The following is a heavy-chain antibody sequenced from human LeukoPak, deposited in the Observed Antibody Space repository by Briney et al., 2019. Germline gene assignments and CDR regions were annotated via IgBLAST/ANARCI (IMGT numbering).Heavy chain of an antibody. D-gene: IGHD3-16*01. CDR1: GGSISSGDYY. V-gene: IGHV4-30-4*08. J-gene: IGHJ4*02. CDR2: IYYSGST. CDR3: ARAYEESPFDY. Sequence: SETLSLTCTVSGGSISSGDYYWSWIRQPPGKGLEWIGYIYYSGSTYYNPPLKSRVTISVDTSKNQFSLKLSSVTAADTAVYYCARAYEESPFDYWGQGTLVTVSS.